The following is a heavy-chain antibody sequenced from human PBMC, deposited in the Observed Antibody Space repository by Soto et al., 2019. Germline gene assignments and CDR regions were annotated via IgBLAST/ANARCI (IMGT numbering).Heavy chain of an antibody. V-gene: IGHV4-30-4*01. CDR2: IYYSGST. CDR1: GGSISSGDYY. Sequence: SETLSLSCTVSGGSISSGDYYWSWIRQPPGKGLEWIGYIYYSGSTYYNPSLKSRVTISVDTSKNQFSLKLSSVTAADTAVYYCARVLTTVTTFFDYWGQGTLVTVSS. J-gene: IGHJ4*02. D-gene: IGHD4-17*01. CDR3: ARVLTTVTTFFDY.